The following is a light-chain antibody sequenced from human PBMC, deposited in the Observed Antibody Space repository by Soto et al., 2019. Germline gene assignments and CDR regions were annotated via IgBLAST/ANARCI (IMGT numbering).Light chain of an antibody. CDR2: DTN. CDR1: GALSSGHY. J-gene: IGLJ3*02. V-gene: IGLV7-46*01. Sequence: GALSSGHYPYWLQQKPGQAPRTLISDTNIKHPWTPARFSGSLLGDKAALTLSGAQPEDEADYYCFLSYSGAWVFGGGTQLTVL. CDR3: FLSYSGAWV.